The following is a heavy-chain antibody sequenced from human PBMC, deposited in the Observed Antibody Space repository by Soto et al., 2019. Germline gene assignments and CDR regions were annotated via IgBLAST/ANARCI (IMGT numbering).Heavy chain of an antibody. Sequence: GGSLRLSCAASGVTFSSYSMNWVRQAPGKGLECVSSISSSSSYIYYADSVKGRFTISRDNAKNSLYLQMNSLRAEDTAVYYCARDLRELPTYYYYYGMDVWGQGTTVTVSS. CDR3: ARDLRELPTYYYYYGMDV. D-gene: IGHD1-26*01. J-gene: IGHJ6*02. CDR2: ISSSSSYI. V-gene: IGHV3-21*01. CDR1: GVTFSSYS.